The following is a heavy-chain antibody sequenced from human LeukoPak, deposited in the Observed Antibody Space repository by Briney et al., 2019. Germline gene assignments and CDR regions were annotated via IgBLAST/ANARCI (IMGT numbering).Heavy chain of an antibody. V-gene: IGHV1-2*02. CDR3: ARGEGRVRDEDYYDSDYYMDV. CDR1: GYTFSDYY. Sequence: ASVKVSCKTSGYTFSDYYIHWIRQAPGQGLEWVGWINPNSGDTDYAQKFRGRVTVTRDTSISTAYMELSSLRSEDMAVYYCARGEGRVRDEDYYDSDYYMDVWGKGTTVTVSS. CDR2: INPNSGDT. J-gene: IGHJ6*03. D-gene: IGHD3-22*01.